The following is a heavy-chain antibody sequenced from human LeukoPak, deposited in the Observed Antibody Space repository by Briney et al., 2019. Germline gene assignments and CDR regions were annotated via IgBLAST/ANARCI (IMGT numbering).Heavy chain of an antibody. D-gene: IGHD6-13*01. V-gene: IGHV3-48*03. CDR3: AREEQQLVPYYYYYMGV. CDR2: ISSSGSTI. J-gene: IGHJ6*03. Sequence: GGSLRLSCAASGFTFSSYEMNWVRQAPGKGLEWVSYISSSGSTIYYADSVKGRFTISRDNAKNSLYLQMNSLRAEDTAVYYCAREEQQLVPYYYYYMGVWGKGTTVTVSS. CDR1: GFTFSSYE.